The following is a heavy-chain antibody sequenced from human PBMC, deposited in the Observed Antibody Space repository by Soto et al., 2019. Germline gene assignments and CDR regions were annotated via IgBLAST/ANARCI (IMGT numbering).Heavy chain of an antibody. CDR2: IHPADSDT. CDR1: GYTFTNYW. J-gene: IGHJ4*02. D-gene: IGHD3-22*01. CDR3: VSHDSSGYPAH. Sequence: GESLKISCEVSGYTFTNYWIGWVRQMPGKGLEWMAIIHPADSDTRYSPSFQGQVTISADKSISTAYLQWSSLKASDTAMYYGVSHDSSGYPAHWAQGTLVTVS. V-gene: IGHV5-51*01.